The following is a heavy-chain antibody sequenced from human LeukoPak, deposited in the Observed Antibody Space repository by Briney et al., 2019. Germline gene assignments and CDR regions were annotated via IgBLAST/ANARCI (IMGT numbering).Heavy chain of an antibody. CDR1: GFTFSGFA. Sequence: AGGSLRLSCAASGFTFSGFAMTWVRQAPGKGLEWVSLISSSGANAYYADSVKGRFTISRDNSKNTLYLQMNNLRGEDTAEYYCAKDMELASWGQGTLVTVSS. CDR3: AKDMELAS. D-gene: IGHD1-26*01. CDR2: ISSSGANA. J-gene: IGHJ5*02. V-gene: IGHV3-23*01.